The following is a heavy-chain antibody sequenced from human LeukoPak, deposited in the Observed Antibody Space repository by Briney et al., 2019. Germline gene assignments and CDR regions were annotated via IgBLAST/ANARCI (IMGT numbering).Heavy chain of an antibody. D-gene: IGHD1-1*01. Sequence: PSETLSLTCAVYGGSFRGYYWSWIRRTPGKGLEWIGDINDSGNTNYNPSLTSRVIMSVDTSKNQFSLKLSSVTAADTSVYFSARDAQMRSNCRGRRCYYMDVWGTGTTVTVSS. V-gene: IGHV4-34*01. CDR1: GGSFRGYY. CDR3: ARDAQMRSNCRGRRCYYMDV. J-gene: IGHJ6*03. CDR2: INDSGNT.